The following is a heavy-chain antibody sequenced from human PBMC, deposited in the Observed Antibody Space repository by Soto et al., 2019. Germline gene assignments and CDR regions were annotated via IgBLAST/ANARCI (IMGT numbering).Heavy chain of an antibody. Sequence: KASETLSLTCAVSGYSISSGYYWGCIRQPPGKGVEWIGSIYHSGSTYYNPSLKSRVTISVDTSKNQFSLKLSSVTAADTAVYYCAREDYDILTGYSLYGMDVWGQGTTVIVSS. CDR3: AREDYDILTGYSLYGMDV. D-gene: IGHD3-9*01. J-gene: IGHJ6*02. CDR1: GYSISSGYY. CDR2: IYHSGST. V-gene: IGHV4-38-2*02.